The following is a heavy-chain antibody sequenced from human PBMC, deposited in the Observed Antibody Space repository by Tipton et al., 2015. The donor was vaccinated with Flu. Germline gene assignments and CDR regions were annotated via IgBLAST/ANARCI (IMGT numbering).Heavy chain of an antibody. Sequence: QVQLVQSGAEVKKPGASVKVSCKASGYTFTGYYMHWVRQAPGQGLEWMGRINPNSGGTNYAQKFQGGVTMTRDTSISTAYMELSRLRSDDTAVYYCARELVVYDGDWFDPWGQGTLVTVSS. D-gene: IGHD2-8*02. CDR1: GYTFTGYY. V-gene: IGHV1-2*06. J-gene: IGHJ5*02. CDR2: INPNSGGT. CDR3: ARELVVYDGDWFDP.